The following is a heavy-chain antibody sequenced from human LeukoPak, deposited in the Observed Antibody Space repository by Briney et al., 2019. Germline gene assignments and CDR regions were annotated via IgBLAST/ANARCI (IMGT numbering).Heavy chain of an antibody. D-gene: IGHD6-6*01. CDR2: INHSGST. CDR3: ARGPVLSYFDY. V-gene: IGHV4-34*01. J-gene: IGHJ4*02. CDR1: GGSFSGYY. Sequence: PSETLSLTCAVYGGSFSGYYWSWIRHPPGKGLEGIGEINHSGSTNYNPSLKSRVTISVDPSTNQFSLKLSSVPAADTAVYYCARGPVLSYFDYWGQGTLVTVSS.